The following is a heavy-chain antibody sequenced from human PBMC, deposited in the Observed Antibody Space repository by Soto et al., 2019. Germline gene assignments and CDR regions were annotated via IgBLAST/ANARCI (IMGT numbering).Heavy chain of an antibody. V-gene: IGHV4-59*01. CDR1: GGSISSYY. J-gene: IGHJ6*02. Sequence: PSETLSLTCTVSGGSISSYYWSWIRQPPGKGLEWIGYIYYSGSTNYNPSLKSRVTISVDTSKNQFSLKLGSVTAADTAVYYCARANNYKYCSSTSCYMEDVWGQGTTVTVSS. D-gene: IGHD2-2*02. CDR2: IYYSGST. CDR3: ARANNYKYCSSTSCYMEDV.